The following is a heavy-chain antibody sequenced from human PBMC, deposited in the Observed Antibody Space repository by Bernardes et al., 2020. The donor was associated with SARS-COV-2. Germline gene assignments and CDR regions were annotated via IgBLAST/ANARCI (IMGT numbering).Heavy chain of an antibody. Sequence: SKTLSLTCTVSGGSISSSSYYWGWIRQPPGKGLEWIGSIYYSGSTYYNPSLKSRVTISVDTSKNQFSLKLSSVTAADTAVYYCARHEEMATIWDRYNWFDPWGQGTLVTVSS. J-gene: IGHJ5*02. CDR2: IYYSGST. CDR3: ARHEEMATIWDRYNWFDP. V-gene: IGHV4-39*01. D-gene: IGHD5-12*01. CDR1: GGSISSSSYY.